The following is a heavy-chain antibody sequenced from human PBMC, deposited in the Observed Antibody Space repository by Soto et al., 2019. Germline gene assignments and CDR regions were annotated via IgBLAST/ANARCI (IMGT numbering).Heavy chain of an antibody. CDR1: GGTFSSYA. Sequence: SVKVSCKASGGTFSSYAISWVRQAPGQGLEWMGGIIPIFGTANYAQKFQGRVTITADESTSTAYMELSSLRSEDTALYYCARGDLEYKTYGMDVWGQGTTVTVS. J-gene: IGHJ6*02. V-gene: IGHV1-69*13. D-gene: IGHD1-1*01. CDR2: IIPIFGTA. CDR3: ARGDLEYKTYGMDV.